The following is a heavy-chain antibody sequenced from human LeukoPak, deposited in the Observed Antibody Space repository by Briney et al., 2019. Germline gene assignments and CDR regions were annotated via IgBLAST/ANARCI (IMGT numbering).Heavy chain of an antibody. J-gene: IGHJ4*02. CDR1: GFTVSSNY. D-gene: IGHD2-21*02. V-gene: IGHV3-53*01. CDR3: ARGGGAYCGTDCHRTFDY. Sequence: GGSLRLSCADSGFTVSSNYMSWVRQAPGKGLEWVSVIYSDGSTYYRDSVKGRFTISRDNSRDTLYLQMNSLRAEDTAVYYCARGGGAYCGTDCHRTFDYWGQGTLVTVSS. CDR2: IYSDGST.